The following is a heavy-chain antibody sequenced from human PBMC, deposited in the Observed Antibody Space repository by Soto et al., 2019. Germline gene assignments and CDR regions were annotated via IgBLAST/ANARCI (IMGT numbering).Heavy chain of an antibody. J-gene: IGHJ3*02. CDR1: GYTFTSYA. Sequence: QVQLVQSGAEVKKPGASVKVSCKASGYTFTSYAMHWVRQAPGQRLEWMGWINAGNGNTKYSQKFQGRVTITRDTSASTAYMELSSLRSEDTAVYYCVRSQRSGYFPDAFAIWGQGTMVTVSS. V-gene: IGHV1-3*01. CDR3: VRSQRSGYFPDAFAI. D-gene: IGHD3-22*01. CDR2: INAGNGNT.